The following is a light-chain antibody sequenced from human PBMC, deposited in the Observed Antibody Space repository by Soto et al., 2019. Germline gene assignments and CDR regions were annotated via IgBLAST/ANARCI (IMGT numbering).Light chain of an antibody. J-gene: IGLJ3*02. CDR3: QSYDSSLSGSV. CDR2: GNS. V-gene: IGLV1-40*01. Sequence: QSVLTQPPSVSGAPGQRVTISCTGSSSSIGAGYDVHWYQQLPGTAPKLLIYGNSNRPSGVPDRFSGSKSGTSASLAITGLQAEDEADYYCQSYDSSLSGSVFGGETKLTVL. CDR1: SSSIGAGYD.